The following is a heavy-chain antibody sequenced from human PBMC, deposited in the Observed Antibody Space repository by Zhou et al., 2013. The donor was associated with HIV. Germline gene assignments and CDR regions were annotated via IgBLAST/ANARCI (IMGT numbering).Heavy chain of an antibody. J-gene: IGHJ1*01. CDR1: GGTFSSYA. D-gene: IGHD6-13*01. CDR2: IIPIFGTA. CDR3: ARDHEIRGHRIAGRGYFQH. V-gene: IGHV1-69*12. Sequence: QVQLVQSGAEVKKPGSSVKVSCKASGGTFSSYAISWVRQAPGQGLEWMGGIIPIFGTANYAQKFQGRVTITADESTSTAYMELSSLRSEDTAVYYCARDHEIRGHRIAGRGYFQHWGQGTLVTVSS.